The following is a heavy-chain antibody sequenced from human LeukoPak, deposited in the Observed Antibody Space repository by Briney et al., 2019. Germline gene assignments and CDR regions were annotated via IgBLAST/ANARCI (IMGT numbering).Heavy chain of an antibody. CDR3: ARASRPAANAFDI. CDR1: GFTFSSYA. V-gene: IGHV3-64*01. Sequence: GGSLRLSCAASGFTFSSYAMHWVRQAPGKGLEYVSAISSNGGSTYYANSVKGRFTISRDNSKNTLYLQMGSLRAEDTAVYYCARASRPAANAFDIWGQGTMVTVSS. D-gene: IGHD2-2*01. CDR2: ISSNGGST. J-gene: IGHJ3*02.